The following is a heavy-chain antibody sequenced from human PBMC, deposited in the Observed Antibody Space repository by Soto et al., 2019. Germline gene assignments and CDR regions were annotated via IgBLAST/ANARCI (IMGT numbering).Heavy chain of an antibody. J-gene: IGHJ4*02. CDR1: GYRFTNHG. CDR3: ARDLYPLAYYLDL. CDR2: ISGHEGKT. Sequence: QVQLVQSGAEVKKPGASVKVSCKASGYRFTNHGISWVRQAPGQGLEWMGWISGHEGKTKYARKFQGRVTMTTDTSTSTAYMEMNSLRYDDTAVYYCARDLYPLAYYLDLWGQGTLVTVSS. V-gene: IGHV1-18*01. D-gene: IGHD3-16*01.